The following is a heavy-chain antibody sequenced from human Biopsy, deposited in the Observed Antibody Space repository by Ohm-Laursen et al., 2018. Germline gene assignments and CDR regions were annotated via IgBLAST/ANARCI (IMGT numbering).Heavy chain of an antibody. CDR2: INQNGRT. CDR1: GGSFSGYF. D-gene: IGHD3-10*01. Sequence: SQTLSLTCAVYGGSFSGYFLGWVRPTPGEGVGWIGEINQNGRTHNKPSLDSQVAISADTSKNQFPLNLYSVSAADTAVYFCARGLPRIAPMVRGRRTWFDPWGQGTLVTVSS. V-gene: IGHV4-34*01. CDR3: ARGLPRIAPMVRGRRTWFDP. J-gene: IGHJ5*02.